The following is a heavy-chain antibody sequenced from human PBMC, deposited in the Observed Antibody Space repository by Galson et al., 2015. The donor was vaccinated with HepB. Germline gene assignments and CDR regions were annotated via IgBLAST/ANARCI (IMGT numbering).Heavy chain of an antibody. CDR3: ASLLGYCSGTTCSPNY. CDR1: GFAFSRYW. Sequence: SLRLSCAASGFAFSRYWMHWVRQAPGKGLVWVSRINYDGTTTSYADSVKGRFTISRDNAQDTLFLQMHSLTAEDTAVYYCASLLGYCSGTTCSPNYWGQGILVTVSS. J-gene: IGHJ4*02. V-gene: IGHV3-74*01. D-gene: IGHD2-2*01. CDR2: INYDGTTT.